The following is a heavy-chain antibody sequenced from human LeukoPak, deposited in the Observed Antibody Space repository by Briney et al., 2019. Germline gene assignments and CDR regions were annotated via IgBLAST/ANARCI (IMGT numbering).Heavy chain of an antibody. CDR1: GYTLTELS. CDR2: IIPIFGTA. Sequence: SVKVSCKVSGYTLTELSMHWVRQAPGKGLEWMGGIIPIFGTANYAQKFQGRVTITADESTSTAYMELSSLRSEDTAVYYCASHYDILTGYFDYWGQGTLVTVSS. D-gene: IGHD3-9*01. V-gene: IGHV1-69*13. J-gene: IGHJ4*02. CDR3: ASHYDILTGYFDY.